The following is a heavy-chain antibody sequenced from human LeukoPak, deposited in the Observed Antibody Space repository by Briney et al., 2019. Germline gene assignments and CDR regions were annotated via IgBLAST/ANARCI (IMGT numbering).Heavy chain of an antibody. D-gene: IGHD6-19*01. CDR1: GGTFNSYA. Sequence: GASVKVSCKAPGGTFNSYAISWVRQAPVQGLEWMGRIIPILGIANYAQKFQGRVTITADKSTSTAYMELSSLRSEDTAVYYCARAMAGIYSSGHHYYYGMDVWGQGTTVTVSS. CDR3: ARAMAGIYSSGHHYYYGMDV. V-gene: IGHV1-69*04. J-gene: IGHJ6*02. CDR2: IIPILGIA.